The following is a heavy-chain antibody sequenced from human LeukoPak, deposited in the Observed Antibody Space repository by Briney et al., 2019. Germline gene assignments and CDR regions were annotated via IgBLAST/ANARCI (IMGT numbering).Heavy chain of an antibody. J-gene: IGHJ3*02. D-gene: IGHD6-19*01. CDR3: AKSRSVAGHGGDAFDI. CDR1: GFTFDDYA. CDR2: ISWNSGSI. Sequence: AGGSPRLSCAASGFTFDDYAMHWVRQAPGKGQEWVSGISWNSGSIGYAHSVKGRFTISRDNAKNSLYLQMNSLRAELMALYYCAKSRSVAGHGGDAFDIWGQGTMVTVSS. V-gene: IGHV3-9*03.